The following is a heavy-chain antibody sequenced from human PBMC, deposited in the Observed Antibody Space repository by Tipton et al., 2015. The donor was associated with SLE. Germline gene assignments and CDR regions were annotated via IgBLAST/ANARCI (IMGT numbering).Heavy chain of an antibody. V-gene: IGHV3-30*04. CDR3: ASELSPYYGMYV. D-gene: IGHD2-2*01. CDR1: GFTFSIYA. J-gene: IGHJ6*02. CDR2: ISYDGSNK. Sequence: YLRLSCAASGFTFSIYAMHWVRQAPDKGLDWVAVISYDGSNKYHADSVKGRFTISRDNSKNTLYLQMNSLRAEDTAVYYCASELSPYYGMYVWGQGTTVTVSS.